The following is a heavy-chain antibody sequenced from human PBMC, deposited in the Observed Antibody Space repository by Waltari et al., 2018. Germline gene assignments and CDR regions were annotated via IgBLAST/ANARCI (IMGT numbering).Heavy chain of an antibody. CDR3: ARGPTVTTYYCYYYYMDV. CDR1: GGSFSGYY. Sequence: QVQLQQWGAGLLKPSETLSLTCAVYGGSFSGYYWSWIRQPPGKGLEWIGEINHSGSTNYNPSLKSRVTISVDTSKNQFSLKLSSVTAADTAVYYCARGPTVTTYYCYYYYMDVWGKGTTVTVSS. J-gene: IGHJ6*03. V-gene: IGHV4-34*01. D-gene: IGHD4-4*01. CDR2: INHSGST.